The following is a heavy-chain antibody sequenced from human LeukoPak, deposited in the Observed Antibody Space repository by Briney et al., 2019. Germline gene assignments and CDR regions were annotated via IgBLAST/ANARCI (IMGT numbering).Heavy chain of an antibody. CDR2: IKQDGREQ. V-gene: IGHV3-7*05. CDR3: ARDAGNSGYDLFDY. J-gene: IGHJ4*02. Sequence: GGSLRLSCDASGFTFRTYWMTWVRQAPGKWLEWVANIKQDGREQNYVDSVKGRFTISRDNAKNSLYLQMNSLRAEDTAVYYCARDAGNSGYDLFDYWGQGTLVTVSS. D-gene: IGHD5-12*01. CDR1: GFTFRTYW.